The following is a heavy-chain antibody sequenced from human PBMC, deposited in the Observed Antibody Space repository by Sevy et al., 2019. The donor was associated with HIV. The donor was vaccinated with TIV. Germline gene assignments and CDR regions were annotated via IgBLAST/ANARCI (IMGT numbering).Heavy chain of an antibody. CDR2: IIPIFGTA. D-gene: IGHD1-1*01. CDR3: ASDIFPGTSNGMDV. CDR1: GGTFSSYA. Sequence: SVKVSCKASGGTFSSYAISWVRQAPGQGLEWMGGIIPIFGTANYAQKFQGRVTITADESTSTAYMELSSLRSEDTAVYYCASDIFPGTSNGMDVWGQGTTVTVSS. J-gene: IGHJ6*02. V-gene: IGHV1-69*13.